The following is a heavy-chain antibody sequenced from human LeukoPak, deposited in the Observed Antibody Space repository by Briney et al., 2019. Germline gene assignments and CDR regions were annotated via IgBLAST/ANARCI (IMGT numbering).Heavy chain of an antibody. Sequence: SETLSLTCSVNGDSFNTYYWSWIRQPPGKALEWIGEVSHRGTTSYSPSLKSRVTISVETSKNQFSLSVKSVTAADTAVYYCARRGWQTDYYYYYYMDVWGKGTTVTISS. J-gene: IGHJ6*03. D-gene: IGHD2-15*01. CDR2: VSHRGTT. CDR1: GDSFNTYY. V-gene: IGHV4-34*01. CDR3: ARRGWQTDYYYYYYMDV.